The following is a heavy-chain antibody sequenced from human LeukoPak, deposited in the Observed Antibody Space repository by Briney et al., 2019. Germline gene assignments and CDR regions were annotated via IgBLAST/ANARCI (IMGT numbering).Heavy chain of an antibody. J-gene: IGHJ4*02. D-gene: IGHD1-26*01. V-gene: IGHV3-33*06. CDR2: IWYDGSNK. CDR1: GFTFSSYG. CDR3: AKGPWVGAYDY. Sequence: GRSLRLSCAASGFTFSSYGMHWVRQAPGKGLEWVAVIWYDGSNKYYADSVKGRFTISRDNSKNTLYLQMNSLRAEDTAVYYCAKGPWVGAYDYWGQGTLVTVSS.